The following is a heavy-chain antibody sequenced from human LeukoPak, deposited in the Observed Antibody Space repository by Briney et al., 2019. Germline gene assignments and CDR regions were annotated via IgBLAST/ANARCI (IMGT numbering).Heavy chain of an antibody. D-gene: IGHD6-13*01. CDR2: IYYSGST. CDR3: ARGRAAAGGFDY. CDR1: GGSISSSSYY. J-gene: IGHJ4*02. Sequence: SETLSLTCTVSGGSISSSSYYWGWIRQPPGKGLEWIGSIYYSGSTYYNPSLKSRVTISVDTSKNQFSLKLSSVTAADTAVYYCARGRAAAGGFDYWGQGTLVTVSS. V-gene: IGHV4-39*07.